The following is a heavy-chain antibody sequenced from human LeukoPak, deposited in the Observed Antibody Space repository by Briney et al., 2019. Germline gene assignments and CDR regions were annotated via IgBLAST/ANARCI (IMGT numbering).Heavy chain of an antibody. CDR3: AREKINYYDSSGYYQAYYFDY. J-gene: IGHJ4*02. V-gene: IGHV3-9*01. D-gene: IGHD3-22*01. CDR1: GFTFDDYA. CDR2: ISWNSGSI. Sequence: GGSLRLSCAASGFTFDDYAMHWVRQAPGKGLEWVSGISWNSGSIGYADSVKGRFTISRDNAKNSLYLQMNSLRAEDTALYYCAREKINYYDSSGYYQAYYFDYWGQGTLVTVSS.